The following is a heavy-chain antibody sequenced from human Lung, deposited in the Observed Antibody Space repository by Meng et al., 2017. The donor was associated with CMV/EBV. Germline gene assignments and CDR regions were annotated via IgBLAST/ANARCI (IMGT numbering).Heavy chain of an antibody. CDR1: GGSISSSSYY. J-gene: IGHJ6*02. D-gene: IGHD3-10*01. CDR3: AREGTMVRGVYYYYYGMDV. V-gene: IGHV4-39*07. CDR2: IYYSGST. Sequence: LXXTVSGGSISSSSYYWGWIRQPPGRGLEWIGTIYYSGSTYYNPSLKSRVTISLDTSKNQFSLKLSSVTAADTAVYYCAREGTMVRGVYYYYYGMDVWGQGXTVTVSS.